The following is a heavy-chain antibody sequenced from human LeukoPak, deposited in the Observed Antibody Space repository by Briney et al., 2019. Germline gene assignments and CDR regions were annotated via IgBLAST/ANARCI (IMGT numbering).Heavy chain of an antibody. V-gene: IGHV5-51*01. J-gene: IGHJ4*02. Sequence: GESLKISCKGSGYSFVSYWIGWVRQMPGKGLEWMGIIFPGDSDTRYNPSFQGQVTISADKSTSTAYLQWSSLKASDTAVYYCARSFEYCGGDCYDYWGQGTLVTVSS. CDR2: IFPGDSDT. CDR3: ARSFEYCGGDCYDY. CDR1: GYSFVSYW. D-gene: IGHD2-21*02.